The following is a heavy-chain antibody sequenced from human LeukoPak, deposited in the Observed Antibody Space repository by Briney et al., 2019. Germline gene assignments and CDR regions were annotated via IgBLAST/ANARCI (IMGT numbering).Heavy chain of an antibody. Sequence: PGGSLRLSCVASGFAFSSYWMSWVRQAPGKGLEWVANIRQDGGEKYYVDSVKGRFTISRDNAKNSLFLQMNSLRVEDTAVYYCASLGGSYYTYWGQGTLVTVSS. CDR1: GFAFSSYW. CDR3: ASLGGSYYTY. D-gene: IGHD1-26*01. J-gene: IGHJ4*02. V-gene: IGHV3-7*01. CDR2: IRQDGGEK.